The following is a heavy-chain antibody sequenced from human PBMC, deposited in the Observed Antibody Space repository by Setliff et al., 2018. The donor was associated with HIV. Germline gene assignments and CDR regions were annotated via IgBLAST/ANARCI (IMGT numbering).Heavy chain of an antibody. V-gene: IGHV4-38-2*01. J-gene: IGHJ4*02. CDR1: GYSIRGGYY. D-gene: IGHD2-15*01. CDR3: ARQGDPVYGGSSGVFDC. Sequence: SETLSLTCAVSGYSIRGGYYWGWIRQPPGKGLEWIGSIYHSGTTYYNPSLKSRVTISLDTSKNQCSLKLSSVTASDTAVFYCARQGDPVYGGSSGVFDCWGQGTLVTVSS. CDR2: IYHSGTT.